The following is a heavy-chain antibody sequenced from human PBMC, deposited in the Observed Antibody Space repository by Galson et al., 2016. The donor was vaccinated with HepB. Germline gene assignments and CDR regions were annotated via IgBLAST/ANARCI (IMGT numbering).Heavy chain of an antibody. CDR3: AKVYLPPPNDAYDV. CDR2: IKSKGGGGTI. Sequence: SLRLSCAASGFTFSRYGMHWVRQAPGKGLEWVGRIKSKGGGGTIDYAAPVKGRFTISRDDSKNMLYLRMNSLRSEDTAVYYCAKVYLPPPNDAYDVWGQGTLVTVSS. V-gene: IGHV3-15*01. CDR1: GFTFSRYG. J-gene: IGHJ3*01. D-gene: IGHD2-8*01.